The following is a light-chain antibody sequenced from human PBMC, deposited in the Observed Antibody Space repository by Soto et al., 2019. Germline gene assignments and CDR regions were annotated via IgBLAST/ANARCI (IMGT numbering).Light chain of an antibody. V-gene: IGLV3-21*02. J-gene: IGLJ2*01. CDR1: SIGSKS. Sequence: SYELTQPPSVSVAPGQTARISCGGNSIGSKSVHWYQQKPGQAPVLVVYDDRDRPSGFPERFSGSNSGNTSTLTISRVEAGDEADYYCQVWDSSSDHLIFGGGTKLTVL. CDR2: DDR. CDR3: QVWDSSSDHLI.